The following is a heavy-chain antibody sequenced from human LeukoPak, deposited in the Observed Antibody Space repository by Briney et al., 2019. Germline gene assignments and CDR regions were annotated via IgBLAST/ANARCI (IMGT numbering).Heavy chain of an antibody. CDR1: GFTFSSYS. Sequence: GGSLRLSCATSGFTFSSYSMNWVRQAPGKGLEWVSYISSSSSTIYYADSVKGRFTISRDNAKNSLYLQMNSLRAEDTAVYYCARVIDYDFWSGYHTGYFDYWGQGTLVTVSS. D-gene: IGHD3-3*01. CDR3: ARVIDYDFWSGYHTGYFDY. CDR2: ISSSSSTI. J-gene: IGHJ4*02. V-gene: IGHV3-48*01.